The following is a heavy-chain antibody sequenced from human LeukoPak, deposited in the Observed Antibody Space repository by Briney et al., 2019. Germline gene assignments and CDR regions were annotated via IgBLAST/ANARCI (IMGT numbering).Heavy chain of an antibody. J-gene: IGHJ4*02. Sequence: ASVKVSCKASGYTFTHYGITWVRQAPGQGLEWMGWISVYNGNTDYAQKFQGRVTITADRSTTTAYMELSSLRSEDTAVYYCARVPQGSSWPYYFDYWGQGTLVTVSS. CDR2: ISVYNGNT. CDR3: ARVPQGSSWPYYFDY. V-gene: IGHV1-18*01. D-gene: IGHD6-13*01. CDR1: GYTFTHYG.